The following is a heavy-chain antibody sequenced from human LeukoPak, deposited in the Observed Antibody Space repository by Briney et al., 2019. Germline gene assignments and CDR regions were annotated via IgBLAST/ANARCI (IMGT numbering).Heavy chain of an antibody. CDR1: GXTSSSYG. Sequence: AGGSLRLSWTASGXTSSSYGMNWVRQAPGRGLKWVSYISSSSSAINYAYSVKGRFTISRDNAKNSLFLQMNSLRDEDTAMYYCARGGGARPDYWGQGTLVTVSS. V-gene: IGHV3-48*02. CDR2: ISSSSSAI. CDR3: ARGGGARPDY. J-gene: IGHJ4*02. D-gene: IGHD3-10*01.